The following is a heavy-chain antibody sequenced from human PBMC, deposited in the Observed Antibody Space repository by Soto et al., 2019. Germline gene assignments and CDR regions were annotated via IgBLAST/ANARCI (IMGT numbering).Heavy chain of an antibody. V-gene: IGHV3-9*01. CDR2: VSWNGGSI. CDR1: GFTYSNYV. Sequence: PGGSLRLSCVASGFTYSNYVMNWVRQPPGKGLEWVSGVSWNGGSIGYADSVEGRFTISRDNAKNSLYLQMNSLRVEDTAFYYCAKDAMTTVTTSGFDYWGQGTLVTVSS. J-gene: IGHJ4*02. D-gene: IGHD4-17*01. CDR3: AKDAMTTVTTSGFDY.